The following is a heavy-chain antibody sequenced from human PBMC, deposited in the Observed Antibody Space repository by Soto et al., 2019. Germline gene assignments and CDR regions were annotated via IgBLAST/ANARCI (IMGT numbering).Heavy chain of an antibody. Sequence: VQLVESGGGLVQPGGSLRLSCAASGFTFDDYAIHWVRQAPGKGLEWVSGISWNGAATGYMNSVKGRFSISRDNTKNTLYLQMNSLRSVDTAVYYCANLPLYGSGFDCWGQGTLVTVSS. D-gene: IGHD3-10*01. CDR1: GFTFDDYA. CDR2: ISWNGAAT. V-gene: IGHV3-9*01. J-gene: IGHJ4*02. CDR3: ANLPLYGSGFDC.